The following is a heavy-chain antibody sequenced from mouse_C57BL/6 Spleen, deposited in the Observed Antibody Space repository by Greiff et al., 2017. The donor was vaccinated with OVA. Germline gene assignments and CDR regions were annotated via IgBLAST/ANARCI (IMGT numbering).Heavy chain of an antibody. V-gene: IGHV10-1*01. CDR2: IRSKSNNYAT. CDR3: VRPPYYDYDVPFAY. CDR1: GFSFNTYA. D-gene: IGHD2-4*01. J-gene: IGHJ3*01. Sequence: EVQLQESGGGLVQPKGSLKLSCAASGFSFNTYAMNWVRQAPGKGLDWVARIRSKSNNYATYYADSVKDRFTISRDDSESMLYLQMNNLKTEDTAMYYCVRPPYYDYDVPFAYWGQGTLVTVSA.